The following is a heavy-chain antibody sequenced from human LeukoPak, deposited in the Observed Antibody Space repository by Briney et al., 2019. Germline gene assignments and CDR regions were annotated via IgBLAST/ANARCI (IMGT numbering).Heavy chain of an antibody. V-gene: IGHV4-59*01. Sequence: SETLSLTCTVSGGSISTYYWTWIRQPPGKGLEWIGYIYYTGSTNYNPSLKSRVTISVDTPKNQFSLRLSSVTAADTAVYYCARDHLLGGQGTLVTVSS. J-gene: IGHJ4*02. CDR3: ARDHLL. CDR1: GGSISTYY. CDR2: IYYTGST.